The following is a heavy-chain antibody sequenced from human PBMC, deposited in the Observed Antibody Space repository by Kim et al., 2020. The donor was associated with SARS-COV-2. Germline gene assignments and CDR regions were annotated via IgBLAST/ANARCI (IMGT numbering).Heavy chain of an antibody. CDR1: GFTFSTYA. D-gene: IGHD4-17*01. CDR3: ANGLDYGAPRAPY. Sequence: GGSLRLSCAASGFTFSTYAMSWVRQAPGKGLEWLSSIRGTDTTTYYADALKGRFTISRDNSRNTVYLQMNSLRADDTAIYYCANGLDYGAPRAPYWGQGTLVTVSS. V-gene: IGHV3-23*01. J-gene: IGHJ4*02. CDR2: IRGTDTTT.